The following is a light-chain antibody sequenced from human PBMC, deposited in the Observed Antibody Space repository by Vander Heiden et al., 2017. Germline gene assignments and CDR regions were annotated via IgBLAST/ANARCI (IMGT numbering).Light chain of an antibody. J-gene: IGLJ2*01. CDR1: KLGDRY. CDR3: QAWDSSTVV. CDR2: QDS. Sequence: SYELTQPPSVAAPPGQTARITCSGDKLGDRYACWYQQKPSQSPVLVIYQDSKRPSGIPERFSGSNSRNTAALTISGTQAMDEADYYCQAWDSSTVVFGGGTKLTVL. V-gene: IGLV3-1*01.